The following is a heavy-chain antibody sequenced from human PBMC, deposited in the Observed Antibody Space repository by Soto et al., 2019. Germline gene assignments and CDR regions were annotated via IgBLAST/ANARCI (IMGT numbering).Heavy chain of an antibody. CDR1: GYTFTSYY. Sequence: ASVKVSCKAYGYTFTSYYMHWVRQAPGQGLEWMGIINPSGGSTTYAQKFLGRVTMTRDTSTPSVYMELSSLRSEDTAVYYCARGITNKGFDPWGQGTLVTVSS. J-gene: IGHJ5*02. D-gene: IGHD1-20*01. V-gene: IGHV1-46*01. CDR2: INPSGGST. CDR3: ARGITNKGFDP.